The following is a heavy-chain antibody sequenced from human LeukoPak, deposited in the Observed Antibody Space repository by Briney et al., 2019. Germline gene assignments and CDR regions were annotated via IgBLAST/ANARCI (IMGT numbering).Heavy chain of an antibody. CDR1: GYNFSNYW. CDR2: IHPGDSST. D-gene: IGHD2-15*01. J-gene: IGHJ4*02. CDR3: ARRQCSGGSCYYSDS. Sequence: GGSLRLSCKGFGYNFSNYWIGWVRQMPGKGLEWMGIIHPGDSSTRYSPSLQGQVTILSDKSINTAYLQWSSLKASDTAMYYCARRQCSGGSCYYSDSWGQGTLVTVSS. V-gene: IGHV5-51*01.